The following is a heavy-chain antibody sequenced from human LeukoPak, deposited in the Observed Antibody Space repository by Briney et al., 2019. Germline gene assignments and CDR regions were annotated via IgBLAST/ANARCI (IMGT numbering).Heavy chain of an antibody. CDR3: ARASWLVYLIRGDPTPFDY. V-gene: IGHV7-4-1*02. J-gene: IGHJ4*02. CDR1: GYTFTTYG. Sequence: RWASVKVSCKASGYTFTTYGISWVRQAPGQGLEWVGWINTNTGNPTYAQGFTGRFVFSLGTSVGTAYLQISSLRAEDTAVYYCARASWLVYLIRGDPTPFDYWGQGTLVTVSS. CDR2: INTNTGNP. D-gene: IGHD6-19*01.